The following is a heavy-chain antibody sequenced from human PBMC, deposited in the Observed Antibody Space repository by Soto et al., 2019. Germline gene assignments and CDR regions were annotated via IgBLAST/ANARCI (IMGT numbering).Heavy chain of an antibody. J-gene: IGHJ6*03. D-gene: IGHD3-3*01. V-gene: IGHV1-18*01. CDR1: GYTFTSYG. CDR3: ARKRATIFGVVNYYYMDV. CDR2: ISAYNGNT. Sequence: GASVKVSCKASGYTFTSYGISWVRQAPGQGLEWMGWISAYNGNTNYAQKLQGRVTMTTDTPTSTAYMELRSLRSDDTAVYYCARKRATIFGVVNYYYMDVWGKGTTVTVSS.